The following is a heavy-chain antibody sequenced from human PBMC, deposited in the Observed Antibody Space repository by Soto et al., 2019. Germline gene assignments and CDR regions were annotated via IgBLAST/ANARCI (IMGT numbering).Heavy chain of an antibody. CDR1: GGSISSSSYY. CDR2: IYYSGIT. D-gene: IGHD2-15*01. J-gene: IGHJ4*02. V-gene: IGHV4-39*01. CDR3: ARHAIYCSGGSCYSRFDY. Sequence: QLQLQESGPGLVKPSETLSLTCTVSGGSISSSSYYWGWIRQPPGKGLEWIGSIYYSGITYYNPSPKSRVTISVDTSKNQFSLKLSSVTAADTAVYYCARHAIYCSGGSCYSRFDYWGQGTLVTVSS.